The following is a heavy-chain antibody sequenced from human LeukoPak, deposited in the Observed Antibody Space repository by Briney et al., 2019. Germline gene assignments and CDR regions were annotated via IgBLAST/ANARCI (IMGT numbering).Heavy chain of an antibody. D-gene: IGHD2/OR15-2a*01. CDR3: AKVVTRILET. CDR2: ISYDGSNK. J-gene: IGHJ5*02. V-gene: IGHV3-30*18. CDR1: GFTFCSYG. Sequence: GRSLRLSCAASGFTFCSYGMHWVRQAPGKGLEWVAVISYDGSNKYYADSVKGRFTISRDNSKNTLYLQMNSLRAEDTAVYYCAKVVTRILETWGQGTLVTVSS.